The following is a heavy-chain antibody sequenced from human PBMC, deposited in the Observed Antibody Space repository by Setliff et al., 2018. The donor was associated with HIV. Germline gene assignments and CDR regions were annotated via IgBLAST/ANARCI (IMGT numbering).Heavy chain of an antibody. D-gene: IGHD2-2*01. CDR3: ARGPPIVVVPAALLPFDY. V-gene: IGHV1-18*01. Sequence: VKVSCKASGYTFTSYGISWMRQAPGQGLEWMGWISAYNGNTNYAQKLQGRVTMTTDTSTSTAYMELRSLRSDDTAVYYCARGPPIVVVPAALLPFDYWGQGTLVTVSS. CDR2: ISAYNGNT. CDR1: GYTFTSYG. J-gene: IGHJ4*02.